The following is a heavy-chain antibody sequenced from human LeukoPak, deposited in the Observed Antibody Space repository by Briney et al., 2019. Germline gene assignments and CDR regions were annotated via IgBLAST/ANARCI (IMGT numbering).Heavy chain of an antibody. D-gene: IGHD5-12*01. V-gene: IGHV3-11*06. CDR1: EFTFSDYY. J-gene: IGHJ6*04. Sequence: PGGSLRLSCAASEFTFSDYYMSWIRQAPGKGLEWVSYISSSSSYTNYADSVKGRFTISRDNAKNSLYLQMNSLRAEDTAVYYCASSLIVANPLDVWGKGTTVTVSS. CDR3: ASSLIVANPLDV. CDR2: ISSSSSYT.